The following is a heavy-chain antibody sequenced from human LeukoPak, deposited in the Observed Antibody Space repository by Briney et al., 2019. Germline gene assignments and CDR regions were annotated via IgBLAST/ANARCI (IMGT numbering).Heavy chain of an antibody. V-gene: IGHV4-59*01. CDR2: IYYSGST. Sequence: SETLSLTCTVSGGSISSYYWSWIRQPPGKGLEWIGYIYYSGSTNYNPSLTRRVTISVDTSKNQFSLKLSSVTAADTAVYYCARAESIAARPDSDYYYYYGMDVWGQGTTVTVSS. D-gene: IGHD6-6*01. CDR3: ARAESIAARPDSDYYYYYGMDV. J-gene: IGHJ6*02. CDR1: GGSISSYY.